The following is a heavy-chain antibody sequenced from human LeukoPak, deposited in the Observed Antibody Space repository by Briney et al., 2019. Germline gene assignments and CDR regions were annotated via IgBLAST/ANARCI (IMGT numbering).Heavy chain of an antibody. J-gene: IGHJ6*02. CDR3: ARNTGYSSSWYYYYGMDV. Sequence: ASVKVSCKASGYTFTSYDINWVRQATGQGLEWMGWMNPNSGNTGYARKFQGRVTMTRNTSISTAYMELSSLRSEDTAVYYCARNTGYSSSWYYYYGMDVWGQGTTVTVSS. D-gene: IGHD6-13*01. V-gene: IGHV1-8*01. CDR1: GYTFTSYD. CDR2: MNPNSGNT.